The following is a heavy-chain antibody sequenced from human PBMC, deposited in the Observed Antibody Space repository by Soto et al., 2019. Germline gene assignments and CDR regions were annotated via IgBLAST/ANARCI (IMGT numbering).Heavy chain of an antibody. Sequence: GGSLRLSCAASGFTFSSYWMSWVRQAPGKGLEWVANIKQDGSEKYYVDSVKGRFTISRDNAKNSLYLQMNSLRAEDTAVYYCAREALGSWFSGNWFDPWGQGTLVTVSS. CDR1: GFTFSSYW. CDR2: IKQDGSEK. CDR3: AREALGSWFSGNWFDP. D-gene: IGHD6-13*01. J-gene: IGHJ5*02. V-gene: IGHV3-7*01.